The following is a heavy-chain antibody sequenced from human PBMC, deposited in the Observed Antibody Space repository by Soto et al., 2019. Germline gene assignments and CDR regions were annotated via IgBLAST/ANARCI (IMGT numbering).Heavy chain of an antibody. J-gene: IGHJ6*02. Sequence: ASVKVSCKASGYTFTGYGISWVRQAPGQGLEWMGWISAYNGNTNYAQKLQGRVTMTTDTSTSTAYMELRSLRSDDTAVYYCAREDRGDYCYYGMDVWGQGTTVTVSS. D-gene: IGHD1-26*01. CDR3: AREDRGDYCYYGMDV. CDR2: ISAYNGNT. CDR1: GYTFTGYG. V-gene: IGHV1-18*01.